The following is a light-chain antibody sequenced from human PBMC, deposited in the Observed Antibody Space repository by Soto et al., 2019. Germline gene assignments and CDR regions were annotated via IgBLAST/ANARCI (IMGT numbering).Light chain of an antibody. V-gene: IGLV2-14*03. Sequence: QSALTQPASVSGSPGQSIAISCTGTSSDVGAFNYVSWYQQHPGKATKFMIFDVSSRPSGVSDRFSGSKSGNTASMTNSGLQTEDEADYYCASYTTSSTYVFGTGTKVTVL. CDR2: DVS. J-gene: IGLJ1*01. CDR3: ASYTTSSTYV. CDR1: SSDVGAFNY.